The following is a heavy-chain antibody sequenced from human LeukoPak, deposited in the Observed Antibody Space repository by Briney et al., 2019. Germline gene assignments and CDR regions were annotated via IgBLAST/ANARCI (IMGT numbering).Heavy chain of an antibody. V-gene: IGHV1-69*04. D-gene: IGHD5-18*01. J-gene: IGHJ6*02. CDR3: ARDIARGGGVTYYYYGMDV. CDR1: GGTFSSYA. Sequence: SVKVSCKASGGTFSSYAISWVRQAPGRGLEWMGRIIPILGIANYAQKFQGRVTITADKSTSTAYMELSSLRSEDTAVYYCARDIARGGGVTYYYYGMDVWGQGTTVTVSS. CDR2: IIPILGIA.